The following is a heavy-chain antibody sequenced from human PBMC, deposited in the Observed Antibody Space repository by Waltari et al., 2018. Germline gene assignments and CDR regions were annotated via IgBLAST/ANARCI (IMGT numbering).Heavy chain of an antibody. V-gene: IGHV4-59*01. D-gene: IGHD2-21*02. J-gene: IGHJ4*02. CDR2: IYYSGST. Sequence: QVQLQAPGPGLVKPSETLSLTCTVSGGSISSYYWSWIRQPPGKGLEWIGYIYYSGSTNYNPSLKSRVTISVDTSKNQFSLKLSSVTAADTAVYYCAREGDSGFIDYWGQGTLVTVSS. CDR1: GGSISSYY. CDR3: AREGDSGFIDY.